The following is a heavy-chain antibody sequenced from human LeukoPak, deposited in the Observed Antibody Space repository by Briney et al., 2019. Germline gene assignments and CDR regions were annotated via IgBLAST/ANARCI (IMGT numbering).Heavy chain of an antibody. J-gene: IGHJ1*01. CDR1: GFTFSSYS. D-gene: IGHD6-13*01. CDR3: AREPIRGTYSSSWPEYFQH. CDR2: ISSSSSYI. Sequence: PGGSLRLSCAASGFTFSSYSMNWVRQAPGKGLEWVSSISSSSSYIYYADSVKGRFTISRDNAKNSLYLQMNSLRAEDTAVYYCAREPIRGTYSSSWPEYFQHWGQGTLVTVSS. V-gene: IGHV3-21*01.